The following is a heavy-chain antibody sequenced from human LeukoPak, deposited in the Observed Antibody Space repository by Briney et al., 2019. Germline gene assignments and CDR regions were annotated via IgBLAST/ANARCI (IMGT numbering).Heavy chain of an antibody. Sequence: SETLSLTCIVSGGSISSNNYYWGWIRQPPGKGLEWIGSIYYNGGTYYNPSLKSRVTISVDTSKNQFSLKLSSVTAADTAVYYCAGRFLEWLLDYWGQGTLVTVSS. D-gene: IGHD3-3*01. CDR1: GGSISSNNYY. J-gene: IGHJ4*02. V-gene: IGHV4-39*01. CDR2: IYYNGGT. CDR3: AGRFLEWLLDY.